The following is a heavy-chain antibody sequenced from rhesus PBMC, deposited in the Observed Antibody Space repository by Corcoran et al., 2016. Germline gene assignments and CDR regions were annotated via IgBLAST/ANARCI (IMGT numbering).Heavy chain of an antibody. CDR1: CSTFFAPLW. CDR3: AASAVFSDL. J-gene: IGHJ4*01. V-gene: IGHV4-106*01. D-gene: IGHD2-15*01. CDR2: VYGSGGVGNI. Sequence: QVQLRESGPGLVRPSSTLSPPCPVSCSTFFAPLWWRWIRQSPGKGLEWIWEVYGSGGVGNINYKPALKRRVTISVDAPEKRLARRLISVTAADTGVYYCAASAVFSDLWGQGVPVTVST.